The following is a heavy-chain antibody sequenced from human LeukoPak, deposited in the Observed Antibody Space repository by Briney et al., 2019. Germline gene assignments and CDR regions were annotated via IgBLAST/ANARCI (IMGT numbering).Heavy chain of an antibody. D-gene: IGHD2-2*01. Sequence: GGSLRLSCAASGFTFSSYSMNWVRQAPGKGLEWVSYISSSSSTTYYADSVKGRFTISRDNAKNSLYLQMNSLRAEDTAVYFCARDLLDGDIVPIPAAIDCWGQGTPVTVSS. V-gene: IGHV3-48*04. CDR1: GFTFSSYS. CDR2: ISSSSSTT. CDR3: ARDLLDGDIVPIPAAIDC. J-gene: IGHJ4*02.